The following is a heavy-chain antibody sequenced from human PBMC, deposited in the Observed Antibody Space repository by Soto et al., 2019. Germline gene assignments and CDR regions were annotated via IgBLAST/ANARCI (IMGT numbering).Heavy chain of an antibody. CDR3: ARVGGRYSYGAPYYFDY. CDR1: GGSISSGDYY. J-gene: IGHJ4*02. Sequence: ASETLSLTCTVSGGSISSGDYYWSWIRQPPGKGLEWIGYIYYSGSTYYNPSLKSRVTISVDTSKNQFSLKLGSVTAADTAVYYCARVGGRYSYGAPYYFDYWGQGTLVTVSS. V-gene: IGHV4-30-4*01. CDR2: IYYSGST. D-gene: IGHD5-18*01.